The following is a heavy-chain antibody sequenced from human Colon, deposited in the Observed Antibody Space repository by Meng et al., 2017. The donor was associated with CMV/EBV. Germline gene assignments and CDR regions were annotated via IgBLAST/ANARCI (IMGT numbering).Heavy chain of an antibody. CDR3: ARYEVLRLMDV. CDR1: GFTFINSW. J-gene: IGHJ6*02. CDR2: ISSSSSYI. Sequence: GESLKISCAASGFTFINSWMTWVRQAPGKGLEWVSSISSSSSYIYYADSVKGRFTISRDNAKNSLYLQMNSLRAEDTAVYYCARYEVLRLMDVWGQGTTVTVSS. V-gene: IGHV3-21*01. D-gene: IGHD3-3*01.